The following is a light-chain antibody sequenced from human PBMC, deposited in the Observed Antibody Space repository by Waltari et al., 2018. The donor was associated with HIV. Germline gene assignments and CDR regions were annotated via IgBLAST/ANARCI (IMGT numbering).Light chain of an antibody. CDR2: DDV. V-gene: IGLV3-21*02. CDR1: NIGRQS. J-gene: IGLJ1*01. CDR3: QVWDMTSDHFV. Sequence: LTPPPSVSVAPGQTARLTCRGNNIGRQSVYSYRQKLGQAPVLVVYDDVGRPSGMSDRISGSNSGNTATLFISRADVGDEAEYYCQVWDMTSDHFVFGPGTTVTVL.